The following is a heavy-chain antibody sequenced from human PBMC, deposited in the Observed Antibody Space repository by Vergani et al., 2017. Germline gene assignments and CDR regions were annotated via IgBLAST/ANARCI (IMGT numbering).Heavy chain of an antibody. V-gene: IGHV3-21*01. CDR2: ISSSSSNI. CDR3: ARDDYYDSSGYDI. CDR1: GGSISSSS. D-gene: IGHD3-22*01. J-gene: IGHJ3*02. Sequence: VQLQQWGAGLLKPSETLSLTCTVSGGSISSSSYYWGWIRQPPGKGLEWVSSISSSSSNIYYADSVKGRFTISRDNAKNSLYLQMNSLRAEDTAVYYCARDDYYDSSGYDIWGQGTMVTVSS.